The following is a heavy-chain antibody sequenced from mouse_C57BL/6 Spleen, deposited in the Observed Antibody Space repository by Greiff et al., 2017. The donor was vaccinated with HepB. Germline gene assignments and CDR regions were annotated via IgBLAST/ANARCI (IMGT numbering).Heavy chain of an antibody. Sequence: QVQLQQPGAELVKPGASVKLSCKASGYTFTSYWMHWVKQRPGRGFEWIGRIDPNSGGTKYTEKFKSKATLTVDKPSSTAYMQLSSLTSEDSAVYYCARGQATGAMDYWGQGTSVTVSS. CDR2: IDPNSGGT. V-gene: IGHV1-72*01. J-gene: IGHJ4*01. CDR1: GYTFTSYW. CDR3: ARGQATGAMDY. D-gene: IGHD3-2*02.